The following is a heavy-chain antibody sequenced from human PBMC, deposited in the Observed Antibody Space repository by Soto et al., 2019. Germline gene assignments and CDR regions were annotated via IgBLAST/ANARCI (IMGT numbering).Heavy chain of an antibody. V-gene: IGHV4-61*08. J-gene: IGHJ4*02. Sequence: QVQLQESGPGLVKPSETLSLTCTVSSGSVSSGGYYWSWIRQPPGKGLEWIGYIYNSRATSYNPSLKSRVSMSVDTSKNQSSLKLSSVTAADSAVYYCARLHEALDFWGQGTLVTVSS. CDR2: IYNSRAT. CDR1: SGSVSSGGYY. CDR3: ARLHEALDF.